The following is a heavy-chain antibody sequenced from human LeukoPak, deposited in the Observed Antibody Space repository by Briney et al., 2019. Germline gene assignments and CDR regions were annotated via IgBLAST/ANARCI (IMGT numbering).Heavy chain of an antibody. V-gene: IGHV3-7*01. J-gene: IGHJ4*02. CDR3: ARDKYYDRYFDS. CDR2: IKQDGSEK. CDR1: GFTFNSNW. D-gene: IGHD3-22*01. Sequence: GGSLRLSWVASGFTFNSNWMSWVRQAPGKGLEWVANIKQDGSEKWYVDSVKGRFTISRDNAKNSLSLQMNSLRAEDTAVYYCARDKYYDRYFDSWGQGTLVTVSS.